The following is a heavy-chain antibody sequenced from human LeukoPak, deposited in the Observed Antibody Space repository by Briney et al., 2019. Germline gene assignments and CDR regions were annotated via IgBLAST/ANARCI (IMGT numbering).Heavy chain of an antibody. CDR1: GFTFSSYA. CDR2: ISYDGSNK. V-gene: IGHV3-30*04. J-gene: IGHJ4*02. D-gene: IGHD5-18*01. Sequence: PGGSLRHSCAASGFTFSSYAMHWVRQAPGRGLEWVAVISYDGSNKYYADSVKGRFTISRDNSKNTLYLQMNSLRAEDTAVYYCARDPVRDHSYGYMGFDYWGQGTLVTVSS. CDR3: ARDPVRDHSYGYMGFDY.